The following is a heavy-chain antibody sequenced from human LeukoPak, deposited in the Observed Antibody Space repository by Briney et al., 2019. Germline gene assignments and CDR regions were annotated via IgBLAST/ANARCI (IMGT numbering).Heavy chain of an antibody. Sequence: GGSLRLSCAASGFTFSSYAMSWVRQAPGKGLEWVSAISGSGGSTYYADSVKGRFTISRDNSKNTLYLQMNSLRAEDTAVYYCAKLRHCSGATRCFDYWGQGTLVTVSS. CDR2: ISGSGGST. D-gene: IGHD2-15*01. V-gene: IGHV3-23*01. CDR1: GFTFSSYA. CDR3: AKLRHCSGATRCFDY. J-gene: IGHJ4*02.